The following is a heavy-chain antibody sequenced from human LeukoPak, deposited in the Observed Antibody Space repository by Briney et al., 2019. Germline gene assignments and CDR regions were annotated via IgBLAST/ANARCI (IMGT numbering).Heavy chain of an antibody. Sequence: SETLSLTCTVSGGSVSSGSYYWSWIRQPPGKGLEWIGYIYYSGSTNYNPSLKSRVTISVDTSKNQFSLKLSSVTAADTAVYYCARAPYWYFDLWGRGTLVPVSS. V-gene: IGHV4-61*01. J-gene: IGHJ2*01. CDR1: GGSVSSGSYY. CDR2: IYYSGST. CDR3: ARAPYWYFDL.